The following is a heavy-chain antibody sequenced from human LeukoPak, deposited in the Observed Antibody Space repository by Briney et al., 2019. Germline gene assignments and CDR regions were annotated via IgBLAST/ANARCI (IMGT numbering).Heavy chain of an antibody. J-gene: IGHJ4*02. CDR3: ARGDGVPAAVNYYFDY. D-gene: IGHD2-2*01. CDR2: IIPIFGTA. Sequence: SVKVSCKASGGTFSSYAISWVRQAPGQGLEWMGGIIPIFGTANYAQKFQGRVTITADESTSTAYMELSSLRSEDTAVYYCARGDGVPAAVNYYFDYWGQGTLVTVSS. V-gene: IGHV1-69*01. CDR1: GGTFSSYA.